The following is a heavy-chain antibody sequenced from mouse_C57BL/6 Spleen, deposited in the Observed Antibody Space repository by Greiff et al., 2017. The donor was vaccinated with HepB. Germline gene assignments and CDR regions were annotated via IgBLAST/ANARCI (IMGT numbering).Heavy chain of an antibody. CDR3: ASEGYDYDVGAMDY. D-gene: IGHD2-4*01. Sequence: QVQLKESGAELARPGASVKMSCKASGYTFTSYTMHWVKQRPGQGLEWIGYINPSSGYTKYNQKFKDKATLTADKSSSTAYMQLSSLTSEDSAVYYCASEGYDYDVGAMDYWGQGTSVTVSS. CDR2: INPSSGYT. V-gene: IGHV1-4*01. J-gene: IGHJ4*01. CDR1: GYTFTSYT.